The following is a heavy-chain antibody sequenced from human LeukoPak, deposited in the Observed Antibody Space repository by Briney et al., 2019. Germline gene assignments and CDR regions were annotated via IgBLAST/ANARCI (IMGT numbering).Heavy chain of an antibody. CDR1: GFTFSSYA. Sequence: GGSLRLSCAASGFTFSSYAMSWVRQAPGKGLEWVSAISGSGGSTYYADSVKGRFTISRDNSKNTLYLQMNSLRAEDTAVYYCAKRGSWGSYYYCGMDVWGQGTTVTVSS. D-gene: IGHD7-27*01. V-gene: IGHV3-23*01. J-gene: IGHJ6*02. CDR3: AKRGSWGSYYYCGMDV. CDR2: ISGSGGST.